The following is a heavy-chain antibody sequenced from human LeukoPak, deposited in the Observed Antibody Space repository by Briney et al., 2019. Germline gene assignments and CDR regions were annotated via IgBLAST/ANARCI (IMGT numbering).Heavy chain of an antibody. V-gene: IGHV1-58*02. CDR2: IVVGSGNT. CDR1: GFTFTSPA. Sequence: SVKVSCKASGFTFTSPAMQWVRQAHGQRLEWIGWIVVGSGNTNYAQKFQERVTITRDMSTSTAYMELSSLRSADTAVYYCAADLVSADGGYVDYWGQGTLVTVSS. J-gene: IGHJ4*02. CDR3: AADLVSADGGYVDY. D-gene: IGHD4-23*01.